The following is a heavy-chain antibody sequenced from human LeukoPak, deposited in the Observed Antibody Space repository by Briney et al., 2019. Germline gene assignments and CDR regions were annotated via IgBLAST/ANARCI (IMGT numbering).Heavy chain of an antibody. CDR1: GFTFSSYA. CDR3: ANARSMNQVVPPFGY. D-gene: IGHD4-23*01. CDR2: ISVSGGST. Sequence: QTGGSLRLSCAASGFTFSSYAVSWVRQAPGKGLDWVSAISVSGGSTYYADSVKGRFTVSRDTSKNTVYLTMNSLRDAASVVYYCANARSMNQVVPPFGYWGQGTLVTVSS. V-gene: IGHV3-23*01. J-gene: IGHJ4*02.